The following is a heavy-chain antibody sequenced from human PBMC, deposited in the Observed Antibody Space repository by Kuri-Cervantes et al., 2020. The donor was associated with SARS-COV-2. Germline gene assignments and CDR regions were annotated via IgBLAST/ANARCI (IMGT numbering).Heavy chain of an antibody. CDR3: ARELGVPAATYFDY. J-gene: IGHJ4*02. CDR2: IYHSGST. V-gene: IGHV4-38-2*02. CDR1: GYSFSSGYY. Sequence: GSLRLSCTVSGYSFSSGYYWGWIRQPPGKGLEWIGSIYHSGSTYYNPSLKSRVTISVDTSKNQFSLKLSSVTAADTAVYYCARELGVPAATYFDYWGQGTLVTVSS. D-gene: IGHD2-2*01.